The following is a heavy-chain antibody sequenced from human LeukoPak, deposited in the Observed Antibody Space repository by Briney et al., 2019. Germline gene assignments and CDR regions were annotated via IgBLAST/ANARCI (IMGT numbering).Heavy chain of an antibody. Sequence: GGSLRLSCAASGFTFSTYGMSWVRQAPGKGLAWVSGISGSGDSTYYADSVRGRFTISRDNSKNTLYLQMNSLRAEDTALYYCARDTRVYYYDSSGFMDVWGKGTTVTVSS. J-gene: IGHJ6*03. V-gene: IGHV3-23*01. CDR1: GFTFSTYG. CDR3: ARDTRVYYYDSSGFMDV. CDR2: ISGSGDST. D-gene: IGHD3-22*01.